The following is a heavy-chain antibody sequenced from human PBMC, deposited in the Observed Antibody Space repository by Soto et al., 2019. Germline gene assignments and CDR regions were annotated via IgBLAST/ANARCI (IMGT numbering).Heavy chain of an antibody. CDR1: NGSISTSGYS. CDR2: IYYGGST. D-gene: IGHD3-16*01. CDR3: ATSSVPFAF. V-gene: IGHV4-39*01. Sequence: QLQLQESGPGLVKPSETLSLTCTVSNGSISTSGYSWGWIRQPPGKRLEWIGTIYYGGSTIYNPSLKSRVSISMDTSKNQFSLKLSSVTAADTAVYYCATSSVPFAFWGQGALGNVSS. J-gene: IGHJ4*02.